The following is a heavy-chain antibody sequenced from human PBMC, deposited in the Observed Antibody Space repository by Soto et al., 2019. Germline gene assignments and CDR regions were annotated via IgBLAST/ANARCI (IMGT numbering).Heavy chain of an antibody. CDR1: GDSISSDYYH. V-gene: IGHV4-30-4*08. D-gene: IGHD2-21*02. J-gene: IGHJ6*02. CDR3: AREDDGGDSLDV. CDR2: IHHSGSI. Sequence: SETLSLTCTVSGDSISSDYYHWTWIRQSPGKGLEWIGYIHHSGSILYNPSLQSRVTISVDTSKNQFSLHLTSVTAADTAVYFCAREDDGGDSLDVWGQGTTVTVSS.